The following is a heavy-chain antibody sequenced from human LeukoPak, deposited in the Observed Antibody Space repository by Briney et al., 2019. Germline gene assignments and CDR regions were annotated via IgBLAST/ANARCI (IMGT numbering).Heavy chain of an antibody. CDR3: ARAISDDSSGYYRFDP. Sequence: ATSVKVSCKASGYTFTGYYMHWVRQAPGQGLEWMGWINPNSGGTNYAQKFQGRVTMTRDTSISTAYMELSRLRSDDTAVYYCARAISDDSSGYYRFDPWGQGTLVAVSS. CDR2: INPNSGGT. V-gene: IGHV1-2*02. J-gene: IGHJ5*02. D-gene: IGHD3-22*01. CDR1: GYTFTGYY.